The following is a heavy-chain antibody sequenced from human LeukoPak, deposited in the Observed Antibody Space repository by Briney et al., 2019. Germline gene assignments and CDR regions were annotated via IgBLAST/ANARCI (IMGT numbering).Heavy chain of an antibody. V-gene: IGHV3-23*01. J-gene: IGHJ4*02. CDR1: GFTFSSYG. CDR3: ARAGNTRFDY. D-gene: IGHD2/OR15-2a*01. CDR2: ISGSDGST. Sequence: GGSLRLSCAASGFTFSSYGMSWDRPAPGKGLEWVSAISGSDGSTYYADSVKGRFTISRDNSKNTLYLQMNSLRAEDTAVYYCARAGNTRFDYWGQGTLVTVSS.